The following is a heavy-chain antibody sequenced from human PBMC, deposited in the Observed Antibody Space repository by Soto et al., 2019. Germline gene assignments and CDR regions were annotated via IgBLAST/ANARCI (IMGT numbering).Heavy chain of an antibody. J-gene: IGHJ4*02. CDR2: INPSGGT. V-gene: IGHV4-34*01. CDR1: GGSFSTDY. Sequence: QVQLQQWGAGLLKPSETLSLTCAVYGGSFSTDYWSWIRQPPGKGLEWIGEINPSGGTNYNPSLKSRVTISVATSKNQFSLKFSSVTAADTAVYYCARVLAARASRDFDYWGQGTLVTVSS. CDR3: ARVLAARASRDFDY. D-gene: IGHD6-6*01.